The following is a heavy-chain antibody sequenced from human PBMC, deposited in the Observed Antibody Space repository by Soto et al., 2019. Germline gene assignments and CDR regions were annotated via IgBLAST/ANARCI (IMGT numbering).Heavy chain of an antibody. D-gene: IGHD4-17*01. V-gene: IGHV1-69*12. Sequence: QVQLVQSGAEVKKPGSSVKVSCKASGGTFSSYAISWVRQAPGQGLEWMGGIIPIFGTANYAQKFQGRVTITADESTSTAYMELSSLRSEDTAVYHCARGSPFRATVTPTRLWYFDLWGRGTLVTVSS. CDR2: IIPIFGTA. CDR1: GGTFSSYA. CDR3: ARGSPFRATVTPTRLWYFDL. J-gene: IGHJ2*01.